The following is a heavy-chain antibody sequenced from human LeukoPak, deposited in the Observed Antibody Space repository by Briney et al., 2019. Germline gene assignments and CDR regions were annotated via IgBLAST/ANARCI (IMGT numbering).Heavy chain of an antibody. D-gene: IGHD3-10*01. CDR3: ARGRSSPTYYYGSGSSRFDY. CDR1: GGSISSYS. CDR2: INHSGST. Sequence: SETLSLTCTVSGGSISSYSWSWIRQPPGKGLEWIGEINHSGSTNYNPSLKSRVTISVDTSKNQFSLKLSSVTAADTAVYYCARGRSSPTYYYGSGSSRFDYWGQGTLVTVSS. V-gene: IGHV4-34*01. J-gene: IGHJ4*02.